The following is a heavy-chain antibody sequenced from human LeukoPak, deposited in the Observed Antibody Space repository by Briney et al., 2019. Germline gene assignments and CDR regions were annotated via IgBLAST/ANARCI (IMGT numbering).Heavy chain of an antibody. J-gene: IGHJ6*03. V-gene: IGHV4-4*02. CDR3: ARGFLEWSHYYYMDV. D-gene: IGHD3-3*01. Sequence: PSETLSLTCAVSGGSISSSNWWSWVRQPPGKGLEWIGESYHSGSTNYNPSLKRRVTISVAKSKNQFYLKLSSVTAADTAVYYCARGFLEWSHYYYMDVWGKGTTVTVSS. CDR2: SYHSGST. CDR1: GGSISSSNW.